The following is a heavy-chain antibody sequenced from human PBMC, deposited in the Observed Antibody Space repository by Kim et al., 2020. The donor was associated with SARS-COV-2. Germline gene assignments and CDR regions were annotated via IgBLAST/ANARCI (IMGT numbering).Heavy chain of an antibody. CDR3: AREAVVVAATQSAYYYYYGMDV. CDR2: INSDGSST. CDR1: GFTFSSYW. D-gene: IGHD2-15*01. V-gene: IGHV3-74*01. J-gene: IGHJ6*02. Sequence: GGSLRLSCAASGFTFSSYWMHWVRQAPGKGLVWVSRINSDGSSTSYADSVKGRFTISRDNAKNTLYLQMNSLRAEDTAVYYCAREAVVVAATQSAYYYYYGMDVWGQGTTVTVSS.